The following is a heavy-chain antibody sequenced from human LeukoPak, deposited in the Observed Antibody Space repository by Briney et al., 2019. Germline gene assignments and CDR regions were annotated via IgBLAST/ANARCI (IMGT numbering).Heavy chain of an antibody. CDR2: INSDGSST. CDR1: GFTFSSYW. D-gene: IGHD3-9*01. Sequence: GGSLRLSCAASGFTFSSYWMHWVRQAPGKGLVWVSRINSDGSSTSYADSVKGRFTISRDNAKNTLYLQMNSLRAEDTAVYYCATGKRYFDWLLFSRFDYWGQGTLVTVSS. CDR3: ATGKRYFDWLLFSRFDY. V-gene: IGHV3-74*01. J-gene: IGHJ4*02.